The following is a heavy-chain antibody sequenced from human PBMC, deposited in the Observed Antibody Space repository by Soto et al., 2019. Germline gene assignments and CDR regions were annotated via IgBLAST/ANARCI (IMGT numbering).Heavy chain of an antibody. J-gene: IGHJ5*02. D-gene: IGHD6-13*01. Sequence: ETLSLTCTVSGGSISSYYWSWIRQPPGKGLEWIGYIYYSGSTNYNPSLKSRVTISVDTSKNQFSLKLSSVTAADTAVYYCARHSSSYDPANWFDPWGQGTLVTVSS. V-gene: IGHV4-59*01. CDR3: ARHSSSYDPANWFDP. CDR1: GGSISSYY. CDR2: IYYSGST.